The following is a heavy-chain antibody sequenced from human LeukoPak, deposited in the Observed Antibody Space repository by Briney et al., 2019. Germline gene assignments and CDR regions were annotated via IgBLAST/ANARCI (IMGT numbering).Heavy chain of an antibody. CDR1: GASIRSFY. J-gene: IGHJ3*02. CDR3: AQQVVGKSDTFDI. D-gene: IGHD6-13*01. Sequence: SETLSLTCSVSGASIRSFYWSWIRQPPGKGLEWIGYISYSGSTKYNPSLKSRATMSADTSKSQLSLSLESVTAADTAGSFCAQQVVGKSDTFDIWGQGTMVTVSS. CDR2: ISYSGST. V-gene: IGHV4-59*01.